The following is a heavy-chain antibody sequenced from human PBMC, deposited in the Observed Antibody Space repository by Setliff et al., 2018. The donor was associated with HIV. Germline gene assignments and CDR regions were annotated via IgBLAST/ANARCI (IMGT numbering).Heavy chain of an antibody. Sequence: ASVKVSCKASGYTFTGHYIHWVRQAPGQGLEWMGIINPSGGSTSYAQKFQGRVTMTRDTSTSTVYMELSSLRSEDTAVYYCARGVPVLRYFDWLSRLGYWGQGTLVTVSS. CDR2: INPSGGST. D-gene: IGHD3-9*01. CDR3: ARGVPVLRYFDWLSRLGY. J-gene: IGHJ4*02. V-gene: IGHV1-46*01. CDR1: GYTFTGHY.